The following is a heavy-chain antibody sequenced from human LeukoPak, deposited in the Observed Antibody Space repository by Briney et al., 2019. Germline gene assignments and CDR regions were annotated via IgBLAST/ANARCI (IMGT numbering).Heavy chain of an antibody. CDR3: ARSSSGYSVVMRY. J-gene: IGHJ4*02. D-gene: IGHD5-12*01. Sequence: SETLSLTCAVYGGSFSGYYWSWIRQPPGKGLEWIGEINHSGSTNYNPSLKSRVTISVDTSKNQFSLKLSSVTAADTAVYYCARSSSGYSVVMRYWGQGTPVTVSS. CDR2: INHSGST. CDR1: GGSFSGYY. V-gene: IGHV4-34*01.